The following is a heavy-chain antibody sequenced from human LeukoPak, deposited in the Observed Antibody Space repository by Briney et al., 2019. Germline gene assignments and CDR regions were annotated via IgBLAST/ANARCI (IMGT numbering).Heavy chain of an antibody. Sequence: GESLKISCKGSGYRFTSYWIGWVRQMPGKGLGWMGIIYPDDSETKYSPSFQGQVTISADKSINTAYLQWSSLKASDTAIYYCARGGPRYSYSPFDYWGQGTLVTVSS. CDR1: GYRFTSYW. CDR3: ARGGPRYSYSPFDY. CDR2: IYPDDSET. J-gene: IGHJ4*02. D-gene: IGHD5-18*01. V-gene: IGHV5-51*03.